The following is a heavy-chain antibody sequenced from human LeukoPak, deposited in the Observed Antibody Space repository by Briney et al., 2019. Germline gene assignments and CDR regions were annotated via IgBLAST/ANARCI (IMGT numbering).Heavy chain of an antibody. J-gene: IGHJ3*02. CDR3: ARNKRADI. CDR2: IKQDGSEK. V-gene: IGHV3-7*01. Sequence: GGSLRLSCAASGLSFSDYWMSWVRQAPGKGLEWVANIKQDGSEKNYVDSVKGRFTISRDNAKNSLSLQMISLRAEDTAVYYCARNKRADIWGQGTMVTVSS. CDR1: GLSFSDYW. D-gene: IGHD1/OR15-1a*01.